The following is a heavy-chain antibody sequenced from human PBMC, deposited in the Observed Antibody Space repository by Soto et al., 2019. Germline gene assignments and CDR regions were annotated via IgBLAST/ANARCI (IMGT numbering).Heavy chain of an antibody. CDR1: GGSVSSGRYY. D-gene: IGHD3-10*01. CDR3: AKDSMVRGIFYYYYGMDV. CDR2: IYYSGST. Sequence: NPSETLSLTCTVSGGSVSSGRYYWSWIRQPPGKGLEWIGYIYYSGSTNYNPSLKSRVTISVDTSKNQFSLKLSSVTAADTAVYYCAKDSMVRGIFYYYYGMDVWGHGTTVTHSS. J-gene: IGHJ6*02. V-gene: IGHV4-61*01.